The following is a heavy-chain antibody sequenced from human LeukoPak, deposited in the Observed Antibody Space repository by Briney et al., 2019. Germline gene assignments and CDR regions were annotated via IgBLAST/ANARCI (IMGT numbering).Heavy chain of an antibody. CDR3: ARDLAFPGSYGSAEFYFDF. V-gene: IGHV1-18*04. J-gene: IGHJ4*02. D-gene: IGHD1-26*01. CDR1: GYTFTGYY. CDR2: ISGQTGKT. Sequence: ASVKVSCKASGYTFTGYYMHWVRQATGRGLEWMGWISGQTGKTKQAQKFQGRITLTTDSATNTAYMELRSLTSDDTAVYYCARDLAFPGSYGSAEFYFDFWGQGALVTVSS.